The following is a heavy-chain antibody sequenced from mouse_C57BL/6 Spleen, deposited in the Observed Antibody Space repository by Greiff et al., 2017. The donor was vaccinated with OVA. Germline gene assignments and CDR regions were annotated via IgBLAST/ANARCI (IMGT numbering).Heavy chain of an antibody. D-gene: IGHD2-12*01. V-gene: IGHV5-6*01. CDR1: GFPFSSYG. CDR2: ISRGGSYT. Sequence: EVQRVESGGDLVKPGGSLKLSCAASGFPFSSYGMSWVRQTPDKRLEWVATISRGGSYTYYPASVKGRFTISRANAKNTLYLQMSSLKSEDTAMYYCAIPTYDTDWYFDVWGTGTTVTVSS. J-gene: IGHJ1*03. CDR3: AIPTYDTDWYFDV.